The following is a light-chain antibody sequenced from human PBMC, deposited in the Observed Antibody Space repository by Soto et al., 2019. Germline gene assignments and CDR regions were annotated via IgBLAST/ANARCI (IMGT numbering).Light chain of an antibody. CDR2: EVS. V-gene: IGLV2-23*02. J-gene: IGLJ1*01. CDR1: SGDVGSYNL. Sequence: QSALTQPASVSGSPGQSITISCTGTSGDVGSYNLVSWYQQHPGKAPKLMIYEVSKRPSGVSNRFSGSKSGNTASLTISGLQAEDEADYYCCSYAGSSTFLYVFGTGTKVTVL. CDR3: CSYAGSSTFLYV.